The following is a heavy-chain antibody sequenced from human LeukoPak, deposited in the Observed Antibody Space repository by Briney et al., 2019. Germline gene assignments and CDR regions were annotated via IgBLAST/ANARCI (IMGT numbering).Heavy chain of an antibody. CDR1: GFTFSSYS. J-gene: IGHJ6*03. D-gene: IGHD2-15*01. CDR3: ARDHGEDIVVVVAAQEILQDYYYMDV. V-gene: IGHV3-21*01. CDR2: ISSSSSHI. Sequence: PGGSLRLSCAASGFTFSSYSMNWVRQSPGKGLAWDSSISSSSSHIYYADSVKGRFTISRDNAKNSLYLQMNSLRAEDTAVYYCARDHGEDIVVVVAAQEILQDYYYMDVWGKGTTVTVSS.